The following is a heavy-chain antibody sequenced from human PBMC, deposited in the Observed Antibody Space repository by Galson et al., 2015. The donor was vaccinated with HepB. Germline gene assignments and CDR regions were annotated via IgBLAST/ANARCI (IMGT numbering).Heavy chain of an antibody. V-gene: IGHV3-15*01. CDR2: IKSKTGGETT. Sequence: SLRLSCAASGFPFKNAWMTWVRQAPGMGLEWVGRIKSKTGGETTDYAAPGKCRFTISRDDSKNRLYLQMNSIKTEDTAVYYCTTDVYYSTYWSWLDPWGQGTLVTVSS. CDR3: TTDVYYSTYWSWLDP. CDR1: GFPFKNAW. J-gene: IGHJ5*02. D-gene: IGHD2-8*02.